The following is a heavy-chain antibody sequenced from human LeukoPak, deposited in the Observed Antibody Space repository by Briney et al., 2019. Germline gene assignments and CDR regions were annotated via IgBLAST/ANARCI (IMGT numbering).Heavy chain of an antibody. V-gene: IGHV3-15*01. CDR3: TTNDAFDI. J-gene: IGHJ3*02. CDR1: GFTFSNAW. CDR2: IKRKPDGGPT. Sequence: GGSLRLSCAASGFTFSNAWMNWVRQAPGKGLEWVGRIKRKPDGGPTDYSAPVKGRFTISRDDSKNTPYLQMNSLKTEDTADCYCTTNDAFDIWGQGTMVIVSS.